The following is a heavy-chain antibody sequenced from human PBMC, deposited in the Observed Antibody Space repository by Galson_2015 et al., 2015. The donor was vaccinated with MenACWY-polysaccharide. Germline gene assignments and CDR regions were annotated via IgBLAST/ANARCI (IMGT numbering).Heavy chain of an antibody. Sequence: SLRLSCAASGFTFSTYSMTWVRQAPGKGLEWVSYINGGSSTIYYADSVKGRFTISRDNAKNSLYLQMNSLRDDDTAVYYCARDGSIAGADDYWGQGTLVTVSS. CDR3: ARDGSIAGADDY. CDR2: INGGSSTI. CDR1: GFTFSTYS. V-gene: IGHV3-48*02. D-gene: IGHD6-13*01. J-gene: IGHJ4*02.